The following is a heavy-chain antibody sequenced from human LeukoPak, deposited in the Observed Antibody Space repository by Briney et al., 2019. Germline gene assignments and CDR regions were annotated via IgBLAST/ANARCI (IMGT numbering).Heavy chain of an antibody. J-gene: IGHJ4*02. Sequence: SETLSLTCTVSGGSISSYYWSWIRQPAGKGLEWIGRIYTSGSTNYNPSLKSRVTMSVDTSKNQFSLKLSSVTAADTAVYYCARMREYYYDSSGYYGYWGQGTLVTVSS. CDR2: IYTSGST. CDR1: GGSISSYY. D-gene: IGHD3-22*01. CDR3: ARMREYYYDSSGYYGY. V-gene: IGHV4-4*07.